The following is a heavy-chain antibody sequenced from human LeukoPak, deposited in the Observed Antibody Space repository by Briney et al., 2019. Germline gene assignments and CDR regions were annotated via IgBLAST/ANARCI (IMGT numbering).Heavy chain of an antibody. CDR3: ASVIAGRGYYFDF. J-gene: IGHJ4*02. CDR1: GDTLTDLS. Sequence: GASVKVSCKVSGDTLTDLSIHWVRQAPGKGLEWMGGFDPEDDETLYAQNFQGRVTMTEDTSTDTAYMELSSLKSEDTAVYCCASVIAGRGYYFDFWGQGTLVTVSS. D-gene: IGHD3-10*01. V-gene: IGHV1-24*01. CDR2: FDPEDDET.